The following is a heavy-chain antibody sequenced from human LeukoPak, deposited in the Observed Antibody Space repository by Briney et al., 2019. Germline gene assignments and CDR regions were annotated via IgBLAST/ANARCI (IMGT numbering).Heavy chain of an antibody. CDR3: ATYYYDSSGYYSHFQH. CDR1: GFPFSSYW. Sequence: GGSLRLSCVASGFPFSSYWMTWVRQAPGKGLEWVANIKQDGSKKSYVDSVKGRFTISRDNAKNSLYLQMNSLRAEDTALYYCATYYYDSSGYYSHFQHWGQGTLVAVSS. D-gene: IGHD3-22*01. CDR2: IKQDGSKK. J-gene: IGHJ1*01. V-gene: IGHV3-7*03.